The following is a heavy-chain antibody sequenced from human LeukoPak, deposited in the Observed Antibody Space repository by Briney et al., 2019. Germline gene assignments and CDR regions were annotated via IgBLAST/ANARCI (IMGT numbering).Heavy chain of an antibody. CDR3: ARGYYYYDSSGYYPDAFDI. J-gene: IGHJ3*02. CDR2: IGTAGDT. V-gene: IGHV3-13*01. CDR1: GFTFSSYD. D-gene: IGHD3-22*01. Sequence: PGGSLRLSCAASGFTFSSYDTHWVRQATGKGLEWVSAIGTAGDTYYPGSVKGRFTISRENAKNSLYLQMNSLRAGDTAVYYCARGYYYYDSSGYYPDAFDIWGQGTMVTVSS.